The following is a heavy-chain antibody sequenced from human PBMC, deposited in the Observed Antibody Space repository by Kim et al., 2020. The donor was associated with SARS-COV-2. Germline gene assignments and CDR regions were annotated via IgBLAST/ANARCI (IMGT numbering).Heavy chain of an antibody. Sequence: SETLSLTCTVSGGSISSCYWSWIRQPPEKGLELIGYGYYSGSTNYNPSLKSRVTISVDTSKNQFSLKLSSVTAADTALYDCARLYGSGSYYTDRNWFDPWGQGTMVTVSS. CDR3: ARLYGSGSYYTDRNWFDP. V-gene: IGHV4-59*08. CDR2: GYYSGST. J-gene: IGHJ5*02. D-gene: IGHD3-10*01. CDR1: GGSISSCY.